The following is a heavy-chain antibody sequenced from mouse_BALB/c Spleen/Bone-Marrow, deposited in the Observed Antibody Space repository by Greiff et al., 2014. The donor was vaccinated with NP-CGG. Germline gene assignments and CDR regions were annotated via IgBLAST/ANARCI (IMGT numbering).Heavy chain of an antibody. CDR3: ARMITTRGFDY. D-gene: IGHD2-4*01. Sequence: VQLQQSGAELLKPGTSVKLSCKASGYTFIRYWMHWVKQRPGQGLEWIGELNPSNGHTNYNGKFKNKATVTVDKSSSTAYMQLSSLTSEDSAVYYCARMITTRGFDYWGQGTTLTVSS. J-gene: IGHJ2*01. CDR1: GYTFIRYW. V-gene: IGHV1S81*02. CDR2: LNPSNGHT.